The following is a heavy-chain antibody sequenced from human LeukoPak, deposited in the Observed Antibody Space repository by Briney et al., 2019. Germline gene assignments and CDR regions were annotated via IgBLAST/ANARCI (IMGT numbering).Heavy chain of an antibody. V-gene: IGHV4-34*01. CDR3: ARDRNYYGSGSYKMYYFDY. Sequence: PSETLSLTCAVYGGSFSGYYWSWIRQPPGKGLEWIGEINHSGSTNYNPSLKSRVTISVDTSKNQFSLKLSSVTAADTAVYYCARDRNYYGSGSYKMYYFDYWGQGTLVTVSS. J-gene: IGHJ4*02. CDR1: GGSFSGYY. CDR2: INHSGST. D-gene: IGHD3-10*01.